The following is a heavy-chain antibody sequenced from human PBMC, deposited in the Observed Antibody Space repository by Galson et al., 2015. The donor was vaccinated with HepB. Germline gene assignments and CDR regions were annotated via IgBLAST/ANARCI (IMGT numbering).Heavy chain of an antibody. CDR1: GFTFSTYS. CDR3: ARGLSIDLGRNMDV. D-gene: IGHD6-6*01. Sequence: SLRLSCAASGFTFSTYSMHWVRQAPGKGLEWVSYISSSSNIIYYADSVKGRFTISRDNAKNSLYLQMNSLRDEDTAVYYCARGLSIDLGRNMDVWGKGSTVTVSS. CDR2: ISSSSNII. J-gene: IGHJ6*03. V-gene: IGHV3-48*02.